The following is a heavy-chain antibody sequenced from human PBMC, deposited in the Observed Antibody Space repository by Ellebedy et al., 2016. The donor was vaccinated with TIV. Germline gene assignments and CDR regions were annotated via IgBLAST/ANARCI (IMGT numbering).Heavy chain of an antibody. V-gene: IGHV3-30*09. Sequence: GGSLRLXXVVSGFSFKTYLMHWVRQAPGKGLEWVAGISYDGSFTYYPDSVRGRFAISRDNSKNTLYLQINSLRTNDTAVYFCARDLVGSHYNHWGQGTLVIVSS. CDR3: ARDLVGSHYNH. J-gene: IGHJ4*02. CDR2: ISYDGSFT. D-gene: IGHD1-26*01. CDR1: GFSFKTYL.